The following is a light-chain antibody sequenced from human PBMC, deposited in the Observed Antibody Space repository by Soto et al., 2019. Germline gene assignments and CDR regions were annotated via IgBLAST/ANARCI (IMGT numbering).Light chain of an antibody. CDR3: QQLNSYPALT. Sequence: AIRMTQSPSSLSASTGDRVTITCRASQGISSYLAWYQQKPGKAPKLLIYAASTLQSGVPSRFSGSGSGTEFTLTISSLQPEDFATYYCQQLNSYPALTFGGGTKVDI. CDR2: AAS. CDR1: QGISSY. V-gene: IGKV1-8*01. J-gene: IGKJ4*01.